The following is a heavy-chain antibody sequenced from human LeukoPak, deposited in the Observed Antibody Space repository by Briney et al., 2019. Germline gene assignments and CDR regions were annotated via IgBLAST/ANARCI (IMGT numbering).Heavy chain of an antibody. CDR1: GYSISSGYY. V-gene: IGHV4-38-2*02. CDR2: FYHSGST. J-gene: IGHJ4*02. CDR3: ARDGRHYYDSSGYYYYFDY. Sequence: PSETLSLTCTVSGYSISSGYYWGWIRQPPGKGLEWIGSFYHSGSTYYNPSLKSRVTISVDTSKNQFSLKLSSVTAADTAVYYCARDGRHYYDSSGYYYYFDYWGQGTLVTVSS. D-gene: IGHD3-22*01.